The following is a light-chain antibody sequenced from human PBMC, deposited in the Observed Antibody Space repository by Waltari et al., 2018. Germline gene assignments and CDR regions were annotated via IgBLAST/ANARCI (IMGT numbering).Light chain of an antibody. CDR2: EVT. Sequence: QSALTQPASVSGSPGRSIPISCLGTSNHVGKSNLLSWCQQHPGKVPKLIIYEVTKRPSGISNRFSGSKSGSTASLTISGLQAEDEADYYCCSYGGSFDPYLVFGGGTKLTVL. V-gene: IGLV2-23*02. CDR1: SNHVGKSNL. J-gene: IGLJ2*01. CDR3: CSYGGSFDPYLV.